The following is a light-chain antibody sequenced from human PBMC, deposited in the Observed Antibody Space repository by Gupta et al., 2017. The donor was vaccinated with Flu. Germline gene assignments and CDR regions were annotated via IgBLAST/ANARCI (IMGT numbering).Light chain of an antibody. CDR1: SSDIGAYNF. V-gene: IGLV2-11*03. CDR2: DVN. CDR3: SSFVVTHDYV. J-gene: IGLJ1*01. Sequence: SVTISCTGTSSDIGAYNFVSWYQQHPGKAPKLIIYDVNKRPSGVPDRFSGSKSGSTASLTLSELQFEDEADYYCSSFVVTHDYVFGPGTKVTVL.